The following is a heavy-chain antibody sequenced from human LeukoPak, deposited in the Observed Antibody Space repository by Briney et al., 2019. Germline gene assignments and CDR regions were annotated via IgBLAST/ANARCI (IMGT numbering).Heavy chain of an antibody. V-gene: IGHV4-59*08. CDR2: IYYSGST. J-gene: IGHJ3*02. Sequence: PSETLSLTCAVSGGSIKSYYWSWIRQPPGKGLEWIGYIYYSGSTNYNSSLKSRVTISIDTSKSHFSLKLSSVLAADTTVYYCAGRVYDESGAFHSDAFDIWGERTMVSVSS. CDR3: AGRVYDESGAFHSDAFDI. CDR1: GGSIKSYY. D-gene: IGHD2-8*01.